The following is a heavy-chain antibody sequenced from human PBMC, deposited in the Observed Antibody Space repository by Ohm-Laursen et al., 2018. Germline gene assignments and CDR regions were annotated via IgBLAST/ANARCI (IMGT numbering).Heavy chain of an antibody. CDR1: GFTFSDYY. D-gene: IGHD3-16*01. CDR2: ISSSGSTI. J-gene: IGHJ4*02. V-gene: IGHV3-11*01. CDR3: ARDPVRGLTDY. Sequence: SLRLSCTAPGFTFSDYYMSWIRQAPGKGLEWVSYISSSGSTIYYADSVKGRFTISRDNAKNSLYLQMNSLRAEDTAVYYCARDPVRGLTDYWGQGTLVTVSS.